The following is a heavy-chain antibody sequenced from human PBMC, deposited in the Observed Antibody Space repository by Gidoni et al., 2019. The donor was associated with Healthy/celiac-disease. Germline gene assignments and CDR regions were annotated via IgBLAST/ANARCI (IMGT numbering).Heavy chain of an antibody. CDR2: IKSKTDGGTT. V-gene: IGHV3-15*01. J-gene: IGHJ6*03. Sequence: EVQLVESGGGLVKPGGSLRLSCAASGFTFSNAWMSWVRQAPGKGLEWVGRIKSKTDGGTTDYAAPVKGRFTISRDDSKNTLYLQMNSLKTEDTAVYYCTTDYAVDTAMEYYYYMDVWGKGTTVTVSS. CDR3: TTDYAVDTAMEYYYYMDV. D-gene: IGHD5-18*01. CDR1: GFTFSNAW.